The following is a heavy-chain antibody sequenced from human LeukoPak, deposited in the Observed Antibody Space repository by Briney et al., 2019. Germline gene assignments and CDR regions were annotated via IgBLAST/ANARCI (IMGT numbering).Heavy chain of an antibody. Sequence: SETLSLTCAVYGGSFSGYYWSWIRQPPGKGREWVGEINHSGSTNYNTSLKSRVTISVATSKHQFSLKLSSVTAADTAVYYCARGGVSGYDYTRGTYFDYWGQGTLVTVSS. J-gene: IGHJ4*02. D-gene: IGHD5-12*01. CDR2: INHSGST. CDR3: ARGGVSGYDYTRGTYFDY. V-gene: IGHV4-34*01. CDR1: GGSFSGYY.